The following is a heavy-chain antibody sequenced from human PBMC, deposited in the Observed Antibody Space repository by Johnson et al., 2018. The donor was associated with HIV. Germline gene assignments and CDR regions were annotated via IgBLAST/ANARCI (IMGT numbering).Heavy chain of an antibody. CDR3: AKDRSVAGLYDAFDI. CDR1: GFTFSDYY. J-gene: IGHJ3*02. V-gene: IGHV3-11*01. D-gene: IGHD6-19*01. CDR2: ISRSGSTI. Sequence: QVQLVESGGGVVQPGRSLRLSCAASGFTFSDYYMSWIRQAPGKGLEWVSYISRSGSTIYYADSVKGRFPISRDNAKNSLYLQMNSLRAEDTALYYCAKDRSVAGLYDAFDIWGQGTRVTVSS.